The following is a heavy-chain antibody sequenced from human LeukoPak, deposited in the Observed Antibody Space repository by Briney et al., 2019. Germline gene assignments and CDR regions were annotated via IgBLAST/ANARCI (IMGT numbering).Heavy chain of an antibody. CDR2: INSDGSIT. Sequence: PGGSLRLSCAASGFTFSGYWMNWVRQAPGKGLVWVSRINSDGSITTYADSVKGRSTISRDNAKNTLYLQMNSLRAEDTAVYYCARPRSGWYFDLWGRGTLVTVSS. D-gene: IGHD6-19*01. V-gene: IGHV3-74*01. CDR3: ARPRSGWYFDL. J-gene: IGHJ2*01. CDR1: GFTFSGYW.